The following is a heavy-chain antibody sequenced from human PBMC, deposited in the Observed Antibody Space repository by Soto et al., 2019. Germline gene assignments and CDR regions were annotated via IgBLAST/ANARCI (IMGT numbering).Heavy chain of an antibody. V-gene: IGHV4-31*03. D-gene: IGHD2-2*01. CDR2: TSNSGCT. CDR3: ARGGGSTKVDY. Sequence: QVQLQESGPGLVKPSQTLSLTCTVSGGSITSSGYYWSWIRQHPGEGLEWMGFTSNSGCTTYNPSLKRGVTRSVATSSNQFSLNLKSVTSAVTAVYYCARGGGSTKVDYWGQGTLVTVSP. J-gene: IGHJ4*02. CDR1: GGSITSSGYY.